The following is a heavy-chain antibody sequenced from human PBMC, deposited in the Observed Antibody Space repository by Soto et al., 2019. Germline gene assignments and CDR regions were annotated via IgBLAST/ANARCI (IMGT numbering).Heavy chain of an antibody. Sequence: GGSLRLSCAASGFTFSSYGMHWVRQAPCKGLEWVAVISYDGSNKYYADSVKGRFTISRDNSKNTLYLQMNSLRAEDTAVYYCAKDGHYYDSSGYYGLDYWGQGPLVTVSS. J-gene: IGHJ4*02. D-gene: IGHD3-22*01. V-gene: IGHV3-30*18. CDR1: GFTFSSYG. CDR2: ISYDGSNK. CDR3: AKDGHYYDSSGYYGLDY.